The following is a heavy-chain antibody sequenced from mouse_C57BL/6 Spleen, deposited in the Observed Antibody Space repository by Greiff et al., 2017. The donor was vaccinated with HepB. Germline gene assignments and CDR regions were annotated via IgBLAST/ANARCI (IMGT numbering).Heavy chain of an antibody. CDR3: ARDVGSYGYFDV. CDR2: INPSNGGT. V-gene: IGHV1-53*01. J-gene: IGHJ1*03. CDR1: GYTFTSYW. Sequence: QVQLQHPGTELVKPGASVKLSCKASGYTFTSYWMHWVKQRPGQGLEWIGNINPSNGGTNYNEKFKSKATLTVDKSSSTAYMQLSSLTSEDSAVYYCARDVGSYGYFDVWGTGTTVTVSS. D-gene: IGHD2-14*01.